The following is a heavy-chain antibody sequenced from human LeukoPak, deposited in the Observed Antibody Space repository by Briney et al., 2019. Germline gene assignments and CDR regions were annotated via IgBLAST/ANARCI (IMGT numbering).Heavy chain of an antibody. CDR3: ATRSGWYLSSFDY. V-gene: IGHV3-7*01. J-gene: IGHJ4*02. CDR1: GFTFSSCW. CDR2: IKQDGSEK. D-gene: IGHD6-19*01. Sequence: GGSLRLSCAASGFTFSSCWMSWVRQAPGKGLEWVASIKQDGSEKDYVDSVKGRFTISRDNAKNSLYLQMNSLRAEDTAVYYCATRSGWYLSSFDYWGQGTLVTVSS.